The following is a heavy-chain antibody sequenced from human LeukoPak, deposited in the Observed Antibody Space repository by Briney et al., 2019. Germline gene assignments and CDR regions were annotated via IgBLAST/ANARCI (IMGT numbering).Heavy chain of an antibody. CDR2: IYYSGST. J-gene: IGHJ4*02. CDR3: ARGAYGDYGDY. Sequence: SETLSLTCTVSGGSISSSSYYWGWIRQPPGKGLEWIGSIYYSGSTNYNPSLKSRVTISVDTSKNQFSLKLSSVTAADTAVYYCARGAYGDYGDYWGQGTLVTVSS. D-gene: IGHD4-17*01. V-gene: IGHV4-39*07. CDR1: GGSISSSSYY.